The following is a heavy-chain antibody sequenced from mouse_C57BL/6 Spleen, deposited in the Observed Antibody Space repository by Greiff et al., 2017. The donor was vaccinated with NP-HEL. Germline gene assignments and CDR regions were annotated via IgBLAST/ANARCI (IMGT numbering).Heavy chain of an antibody. CDR2: ISYDGSN. CDR1: GYSITSGYY. V-gene: IGHV3-6*01. J-gene: IGHJ2*01. D-gene: IGHD1-1*01. Sequence: EVQLQESGPGLVKPSQSLSLTCSVTGYSITSGYYWNWIRQFPGNKLEWMGYISYDGSNNYNPSLKNRISITRDTSKNQFFLKLNSVTTEDTATYYCARITTVVDSFFDYWGQGTTLTVSS. CDR3: ARITTVVDSFFDY.